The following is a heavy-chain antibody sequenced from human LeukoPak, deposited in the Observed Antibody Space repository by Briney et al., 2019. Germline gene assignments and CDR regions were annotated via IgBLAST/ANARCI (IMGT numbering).Heavy chain of an antibody. CDR3: TRGRARRDGYSY. CDR1: GEAFSSYY. J-gene: IGHJ4*02. D-gene: IGHD5-24*01. CDR2: IIPSGTT. V-gene: IGHV4-34*01. Sequence: SETLCVTCPVKGEAFSSYYWSWIRQSPGTGLEWIGEIIPSGTTKYNPSLQSRVTISVDASKNQFYLNLTSVTDADTAVYYCTRGRARRDGYSYWGQGNAVTVSS.